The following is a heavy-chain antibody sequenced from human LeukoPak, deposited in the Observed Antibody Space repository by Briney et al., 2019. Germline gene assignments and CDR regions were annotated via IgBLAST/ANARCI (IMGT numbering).Heavy chain of an antibody. Sequence: PGASLRLSCAASGFTFSSYAMSWVRQAPGKGLDWVSAIDGSGANTFYADSVKGRFTISRDNSKNTLYLQMNSLRAEGTALYFCVKRTVAGQFDYWGQGTLVTVSS. CDR2: IDGSGANT. J-gene: IGHJ4*02. D-gene: IGHD6-19*01. V-gene: IGHV3-23*01. CDR1: GFTFSSYA. CDR3: VKRTVAGQFDY.